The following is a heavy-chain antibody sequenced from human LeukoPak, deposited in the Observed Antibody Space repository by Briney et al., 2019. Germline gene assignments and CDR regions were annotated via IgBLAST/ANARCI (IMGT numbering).Heavy chain of an antibody. CDR1: GYYISSGYY. CDR2: IYHSGST. Sequence: SETLSLTCTVSGYYISSGYYWGWIRQPPGKGLEWIGSIYHSGSTYYNPSLKSRVTISVDTSKNQFSLKLSSVTAADTAVYYCARAVFWSGYFGYWGQGTLVTVSS. V-gene: IGHV4-38-2*02. J-gene: IGHJ4*02. D-gene: IGHD3-3*01. CDR3: ARAVFWSGYFGY.